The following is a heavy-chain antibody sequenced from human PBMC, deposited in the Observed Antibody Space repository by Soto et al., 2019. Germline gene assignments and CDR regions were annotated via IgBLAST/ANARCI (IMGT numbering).Heavy chain of an antibody. CDR3: AKDPTIAADYYFDY. CDR1: GLSFSSYA. V-gene: IGHV3-23*01. J-gene: IGHJ4*02. D-gene: IGHD6-13*01. Sequence: GSLSLPCAPSGLSFSSYAMSWVRQAPGKGLEWVSAISGSGGSTYYADSVKGRFTISRDNSKNTLYLQMNSLRAEDTAVYYCAKDPTIAADYYFDYWGQGTLVTRLL. CDR2: ISGSGGST.